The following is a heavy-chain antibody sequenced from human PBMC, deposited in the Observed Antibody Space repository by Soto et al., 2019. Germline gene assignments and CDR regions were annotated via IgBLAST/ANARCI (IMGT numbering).Heavy chain of an antibody. CDR2: ISYDGSNK. CDR1: GFTFSSYA. V-gene: IGHV3-30-3*01. D-gene: IGHD6-19*01. CDR3: ARTVAPPPPVDY. Sequence: ESGGGVVQPGRSLRLSCAASGFTFSSYAMHWVRQAPGKGLEWVAVISYDGSNKYYADSVKGRFTISRDNSKNTLYLQMNSLRAEDTAVYYCARTVAPPPPVDYWGQGTLVTVSS. J-gene: IGHJ4*02.